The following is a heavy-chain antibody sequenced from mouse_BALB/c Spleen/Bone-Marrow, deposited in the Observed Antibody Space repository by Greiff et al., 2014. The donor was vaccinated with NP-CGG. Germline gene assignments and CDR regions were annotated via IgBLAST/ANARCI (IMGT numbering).Heavy chain of an antibody. V-gene: IGHV1S81*02. CDR3: TGEYGMIDWFAY. D-gene: IGHD1-1*01. J-gene: IGHJ3*01. CDR2: INPSNGGT. Sequence: VQLVESGAELVKPGASVKLSCKASGYTFTSYYMYWVKQRPGQGLEWIGEINPSNGGTNFNEKFKSKATLTVDKSSSTAYMQLSCLTSEDSAVYYCTGEYGMIDWFAYWGQGTLVTVSA. CDR1: GYTFTSYY.